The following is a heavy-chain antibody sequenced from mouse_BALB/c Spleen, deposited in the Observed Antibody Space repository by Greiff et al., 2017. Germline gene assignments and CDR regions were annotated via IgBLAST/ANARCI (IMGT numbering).Heavy chain of an antibody. CDR1: GFSLTSYD. CDR2: IWTGGGT. D-gene: IGHD1-1*01. J-gene: IGHJ1*01. CDR3: VRDHYGSSYWYFDV. Sequence: VQLVESGPGLVAPSQSLSITCTVSGFSLTSYDISWIRQPPGKGLEWLGVIWTGGGTNYNSAFMSRLSISKDNSKSQVFLKMNSLQTDDTAIYYCVRDHYGSSYWYFDVWGAGTTVTVSS. V-gene: IGHV2-9-2*01.